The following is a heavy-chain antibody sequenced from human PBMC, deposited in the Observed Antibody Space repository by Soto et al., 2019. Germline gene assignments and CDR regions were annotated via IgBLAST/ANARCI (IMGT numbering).Heavy chain of an antibody. V-gene: IGHV4-34*01. CDR2: INHSGST. CDR1: GGSFSGYY. Sequence: PSETLSLTCAVYGGSFSGYYWSWIRQPPGKGLEWIGEINHSGSTNYNPSLKSRVTISEDTSKNQFSLKLSYVTAADTAVYYCARQIYYDILTGYYNWPLDYWGQGTLVTVSS. J-gene: IGHJ4*02. CDR3: ARQIYYDILTGYYNWPLDY. D-gene: IGHD3-9*01.